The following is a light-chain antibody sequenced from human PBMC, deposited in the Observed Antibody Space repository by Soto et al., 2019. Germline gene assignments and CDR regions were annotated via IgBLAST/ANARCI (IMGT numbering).Light chain of an antibody. CDR3: QQYRSSPRT. V-gene: IGKV3-15*01. J-gene: IGKJ1*01. CDR1: QSVRSN. CDR2: GAS. Sequence: VMTQSAAPLSVSPGERVTLSCRASQSVRSNLAWYQQKPGQSPRLLIYGASTRATGIPARFSGSRSGTECTLTISSLQSEDVAVYYCQQYRSSPRTFCQGTKVDIK.